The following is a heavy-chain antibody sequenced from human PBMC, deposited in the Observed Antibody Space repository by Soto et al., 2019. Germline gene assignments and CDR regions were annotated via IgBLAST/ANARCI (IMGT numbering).Heavy chain of an antibody. CDR1: GFTFSSFG. CDR2: ISYDGTEE. CDR3: AKGRFDVVTISPFDH. J-gene: IGHJ4*01. D-gene: IGHD3-3*02. Sequence: GGSLRLSCAASGFTFSSFGMHWVRQAPGKGLEWVAVISYDGTEEKYADSVKGRATVSRDNSKNTVYLQMNRLRGDDSAIYYCAKGRFDVVTISPFDHWGQGTLVTVSS. V-gene: IGHV3-30*18.